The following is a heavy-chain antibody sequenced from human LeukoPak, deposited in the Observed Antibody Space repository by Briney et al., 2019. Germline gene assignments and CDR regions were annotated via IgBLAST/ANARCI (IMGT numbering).Heavy chain of an antibody. CDR2: INPSGGST. J-gene: IGHJ5*02. Sequence: ASVKVSCKASGYTFTSYYMHWVRQAPGQGLEWMGIINPSGGSTSYAQKFQGRVAMTRDTSTSTVYMELSSLRSEDTAVYYCARALDYGDYRSWFDPWGQGTLVTASS. CDR1: GYTFTSYY. D-gene: IGHD4-17*01. V-gene: IGHV1-46*01. CDR3: ARALDYGDYRSWFDP.